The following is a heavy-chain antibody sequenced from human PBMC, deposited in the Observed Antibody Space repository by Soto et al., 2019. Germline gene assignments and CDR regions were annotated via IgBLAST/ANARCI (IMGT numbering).Heavy chain of an antibody. CDR2: IYATGTT. V-gene: IGHV4-4*07. J-gene: IGHJ5*02. Sequence: SESLSLTCTVSGASICGFYWSWIRKSAGRGVGWIGRIYATGTTDYSPSLRSRVMMSVDTSKKQFSLKLRSVTAADTAVYYCVRDGTKTLRDWLDPWGQGISVTVS. D-gene: IGHD1-1*01. CDR1: GASICGFY. CDR3: VRDGTKTLRDWLDP.